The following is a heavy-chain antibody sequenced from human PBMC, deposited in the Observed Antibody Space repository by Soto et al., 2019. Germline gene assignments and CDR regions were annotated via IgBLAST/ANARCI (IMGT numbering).Heavy chain of an antibody. CDR3: AREYSSGWYHY. D-gene: IGHD6-19*01. Sequence: PGESLKISCKGSVYSFTSYWISWMRQMPGKGLEWMGRIYPSDSYTXXSPSFQGXXTISAYKSINIXYLQWXSLKASDTAIYYCAREYSSGWYHYWCQGTLVTVSS. CDR2: IYPSDSYT. J-gene: IGHJ4*02. CDR1: VYSFTSYW. V-gene: IGHV5-10-1*01.